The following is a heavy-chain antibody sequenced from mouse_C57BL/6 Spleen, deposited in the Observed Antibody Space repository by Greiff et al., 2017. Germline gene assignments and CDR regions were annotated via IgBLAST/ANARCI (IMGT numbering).Heavy chain of an antibody. D-gene: IGHD2-2*01. V-gene: IGHV5-4*01. CDR3: AKEPSTMVTTGFAY. J-gene: IGHJ3*01. CDR2: ISDGGSYT. CDR1: GFTFSSYA. Sequence: EVMLVESGGGLVKPGGSLKLSCAASGFTFSSYAMSWVRQTPEKRLEWVATISDGGSYTYYPDNVKGRFTISRDNAKNNLYLQMSHLKSEDTAMYYCAKEPSTMVTTGFAYWGQGTLVTVSA.